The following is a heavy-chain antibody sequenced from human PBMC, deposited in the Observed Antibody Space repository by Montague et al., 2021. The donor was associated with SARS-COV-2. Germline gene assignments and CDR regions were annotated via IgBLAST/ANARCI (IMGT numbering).Heavy chain of an antibody. Sequence: PALVKPTQTLTLTCTFPGFSLSTSEVCVGWIRQPPGKAPEFLALXYGXDDNRYKPSLKSRLTITKVTSKNQVVLTMTNVDPVDTATYYCAHFGILRYFDPWGQGTLVTVSS. CDR2: XYGXDDN. CDR1: GFSLSTSEVC. D-gene: IGHD3-9*01. CDR3: AHFGILRYFDP. V-gene: IGHV2-5*02. J-gene: IGHJ5*02.